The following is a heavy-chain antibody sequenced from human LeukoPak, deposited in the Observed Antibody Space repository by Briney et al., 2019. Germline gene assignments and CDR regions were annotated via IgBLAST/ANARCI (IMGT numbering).Heavy chain of an antibody. D-gene: IGHD5-18*01. J-gene: IGHJ4*02. V-gene: IGHV3-30*02. Sequence: GGSLRLSRAESGFTFSSYGMHWVRQAPGKGLEWVAFIRYDGSKKYYADSVKGRFTISRDNSKNTLYLQMNSLRAEDTAVYYCAKGSDTAMVSLDYWGQGTLVTVSS. CDR3: AKGSDTAMVSLDY. CDR2: IRYDGSKK. CDR1: GFTFSSYG.